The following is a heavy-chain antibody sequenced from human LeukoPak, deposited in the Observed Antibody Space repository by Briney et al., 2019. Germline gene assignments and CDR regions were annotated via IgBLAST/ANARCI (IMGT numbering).Heavy chain of an antibody. J-gene: IGHJ4*02. D-gene: IGHD3-10*01. CDR2: ISAYNGNT. CDR3: ARDRGTAVFDY. Sequence: ASVKVSCKASGYTLTSYGISWVRQAPGQGLEWMGWISAYNGNTNSAHKFQGRVTMTTDTSTTTAYMELRSLRSDDTAVYYCARDRGTAVFDYWGQGTLVTVSS. V-gene: IGHV1-18*01. CDR1: GYTLTSYG.